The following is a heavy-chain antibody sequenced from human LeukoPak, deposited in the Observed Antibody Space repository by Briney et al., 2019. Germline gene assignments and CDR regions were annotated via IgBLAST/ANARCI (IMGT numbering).Heavy chain of an antibody. V-gene: IGHV3-21*01. Sequence: GGSLRLSCAASGFAFNSYSMNWVRQAPGKGLEWVSSITSSSTYKYYADSVNGRFTISRDKAKNSLYLQMNSLRAEDTAVYYCARYEYGGIDYWGQGTLVTVSS. D-gene: IGHD4-23*01. J-gene: IGHJ4*02. CDR3: ARYEYGGIDY. CDR1: GFAFNSYS. CDR2: ITSSSTYK.